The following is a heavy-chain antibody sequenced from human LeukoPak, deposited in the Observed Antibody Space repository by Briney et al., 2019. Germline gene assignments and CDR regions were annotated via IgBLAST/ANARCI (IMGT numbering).Heavy chain of an antibody. J-gene: IGHJ6*03. CDR1: GGSFSGYY. D-gene: IGHD2-2*01. Sequence: SETLSLTCAVYGGSFSGYYWSWIPQPPGKGLEWIGEINHSGSTNYNPSLKSRVTISVDTSKNQFSLKLSSVTAADTAVYYCARSRYCSSTSCYYLYYYMDVWGKGTTVTVSS. CDR3: ARSRYCSSTSCYYLYYYMDV. V-gene: IGHV4-34*01. CDR2: INHSGST.